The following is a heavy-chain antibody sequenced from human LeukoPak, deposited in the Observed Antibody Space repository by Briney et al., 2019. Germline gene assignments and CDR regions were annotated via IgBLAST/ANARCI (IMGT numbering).Heavy chain of an antibody. D-gene: IGHD6-6*01. CDR1: GYTFAGYY. J-gene: IGHJ4*02. CDR2: INPNSGGT. Sequence: GASLKVSCKPSGYTFAGYYVHWVRQAPGQGLEWMGWINPNSGGTNYAQKFQGRVTMTRDTPTRTAYMELSRLRSDDTAVYYCARSPTTLSSSSSPFDYWGRGTLATVSS. CDR3: ARSPTTLSSSSSPFDY. V-gene: IGHV1-2*02.